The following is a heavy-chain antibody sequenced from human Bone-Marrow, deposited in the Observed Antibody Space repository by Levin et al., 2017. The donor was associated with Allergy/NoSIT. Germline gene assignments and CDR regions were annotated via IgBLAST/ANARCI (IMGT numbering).Heavy chain of an antibody. Sequence: ASVKVSCKASGYSFTSYFIHWLRQAPGQGLEWMGLINPGGGTTRFAQSFEGRLTVTRDTSTSTVYMDLRSLRSEDTAVYFCARDQGYCTSDRCHLSAVDIWGQGTMVAVSS. CDR1: GYSFTSYF. V-gene: IGHV1-46*01. D-gene: IGHD2-8*01. CDR2: INPGGGTT. CDR3: ARDQGYCTSDRCHLSAVDI. J-gene: IGHJ3*02.